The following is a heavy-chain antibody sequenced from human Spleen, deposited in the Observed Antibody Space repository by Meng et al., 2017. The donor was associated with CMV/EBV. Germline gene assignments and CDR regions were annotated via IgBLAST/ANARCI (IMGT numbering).Heavy chain of an antibody. CDR1: GGSFSGYY. D-gene: IGHD3-3*01. CDR2: INHSGST. Sequence: GSLRLSCAVYGGSFSGYYWSWIRQPPGKGLEWIGEINHSGSTNYNPSLKSRVTISVDTSKNQFSLKLSSVTAAATAVYYCARLTIFGVVPTNWFDPWGQGTLVTVSS. CDR3: ARLTIFGVVPTNWFDP. J-gene: IGHJ5*02. V-gene: IGHV4-34*01.